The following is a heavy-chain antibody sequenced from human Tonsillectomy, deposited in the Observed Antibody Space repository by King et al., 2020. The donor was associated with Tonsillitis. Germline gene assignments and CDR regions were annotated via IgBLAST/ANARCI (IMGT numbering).Heavy chain of an antibody. D-gene: IGHD3-16*02. V-gene: IGHV1-69*01. Sequence: QLVQSGAEVKKPGSSVKVSCKASGGTFNNYAISWVRQAPGQGLEWMGGIIPIFGTANYAQKFQGRVTITADESTSTAYMELSSLRSEDTAVYYCARTALGHYDYVWGSYLDYWGQGTLVTVSS. CDR1: GGTFNNYA. J-gene: IGHJ4*02. CDR2: IIPIFGTA. CDR3: ARTALGHYDYVWGSYLDY.